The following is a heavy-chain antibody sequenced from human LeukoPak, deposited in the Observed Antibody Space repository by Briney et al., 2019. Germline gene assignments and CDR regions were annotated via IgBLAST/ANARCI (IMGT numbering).Heavy chain of an antibody. V-gene: IGHV1-69*05. CDR3: ARGLAAGTSYFDY. CDR2: IIPIFGTA. CDR1: GGTFSSYA. D-gene: IGHD6-13*01. J-gene: IGHJ4*02. Sequence: ASVKVSCKASGGTFSSYAISWVRQAPGQGLEWMGGIIPIFGTANYGQKFQGRVTITTDESTSTAYMELSSLRSEDTAVYYCARGLAAGTSYFDYWGQGTLVTVSS.